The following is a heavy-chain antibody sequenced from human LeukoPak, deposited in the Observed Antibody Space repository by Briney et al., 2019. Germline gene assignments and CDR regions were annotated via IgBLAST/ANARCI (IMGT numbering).Heavy chain of an antibody. Sequence: GGSLRLSCAASGFTFSGYSMNWVRQAPGKGLEWVSYISSRGTTIYYADSVKGRFTISRDNAKNSLYLQMNSLRAEDTAVYYCARGWSCDYWGQGTLVTVSS. D-gene: IGHD2-15*01. CDR2: ISSRGTTI. CDR1: GFTFSGYS. J-gene: IGHJ4*02. V-gene: IGHV3-48*04. CDR3: ARGWSCDY.